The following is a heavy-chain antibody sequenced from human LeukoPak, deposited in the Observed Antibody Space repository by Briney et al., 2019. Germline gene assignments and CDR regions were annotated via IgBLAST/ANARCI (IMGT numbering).Heavy chain of an antibody. D-gene: IGHD3-22*01. CDR1: GFTFSSYA. V-gene: IGHV3-23*01. Sequence: GGSLRLSCAASGFTFSSYAMGWVRHAPGKGLEWVSAISGSGGSAYYADSVKGRFTISRDNSKNTLYLQMNSLRAEDTAVYYCAPSSGYYDYWGQGTLVTVSS. CDR3: APSSGYYDY. CDR2: ISGSGGSA. J-gene: IGHJ4*02.